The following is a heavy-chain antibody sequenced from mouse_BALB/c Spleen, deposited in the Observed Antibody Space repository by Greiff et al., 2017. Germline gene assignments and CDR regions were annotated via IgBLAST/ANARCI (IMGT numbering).Heavy chain of an antibody. D-gene: IGHD1-3*01. Sequence: VQRVESGAELARPGASVKLSCKASGYTFTSYWMQWVKQRPGQGLEWIGAIYPGDGDTRYTQKFKGKATLTADKSSSTAYMQLSSLASEDSAVYYCARPLYDYDAMDYWGQGTSVTVSS. CDR2: IYPGDGDT. CDR1: GYTFTSYW. V-gene: IGHV1-87*01. J-gene: IGHJ4*01. CDR3: ARPLYDYDAMDY.